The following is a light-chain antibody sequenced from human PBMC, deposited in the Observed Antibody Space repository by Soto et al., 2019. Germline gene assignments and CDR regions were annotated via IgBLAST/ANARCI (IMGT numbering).Light chain of an antibody. Sequence: DIQLTQSPSFLSASVGDRVTITCRASQGISSYLAWYQQTPGKAPKLLIYASCSLQSGVPSRFSGSGSGTEFTLTISSLQPEDFATYYCQQLNTFPVTFGQGTRLDI. CDR2: ASC. V-gene: IGKV1-9*01. CDR1: QGISSY. CDR3: QQLNTFPVT. J-gene: IGKJ5*01.